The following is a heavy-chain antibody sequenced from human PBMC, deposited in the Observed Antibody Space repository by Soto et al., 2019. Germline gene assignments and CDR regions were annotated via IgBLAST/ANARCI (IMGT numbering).Heavy chain of an antibody. Sequence: GSLRPSREASGFTFSSYWLSWVRQAPGRGLEWVANVRQDGSQKFLVGSVKGRFTISRDNSKKSMYLQMNSLRAGGTAVYYCMRDGNSRWHVDSSGKPALVTVSS. D-gene: IGHD6-19*01. CDR1: GFTFSSYW. J-gene: IGHJ5*01. CDR2: VRQDGSQK. V-gene: IGHV3-7*01. CDR3: MRDGNSRWHVDS.